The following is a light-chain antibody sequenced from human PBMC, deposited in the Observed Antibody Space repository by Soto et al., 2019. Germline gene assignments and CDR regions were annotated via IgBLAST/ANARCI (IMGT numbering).Light chain of an antibody. J-gene: IGLJ3*02. CDR2: SNN. V-gene: IGLV1-44*01. CDR3: QAYDYSLTASV. Sequence: QSVLTQPPSASGTPGQTVTITCSGSNSNIGSNSVNWFQHLPGAVPKLLIFSNNQRPSGVPERFSGSKSGTSASLAITGLQAEDEADYYCQAYDYSLTASVFGGGTKLTVL. CDR1: NSNIGSNS.